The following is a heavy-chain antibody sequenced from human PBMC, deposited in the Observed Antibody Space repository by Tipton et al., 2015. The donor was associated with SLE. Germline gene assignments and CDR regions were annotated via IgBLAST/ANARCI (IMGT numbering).Heavy chain of an antibody. V-gene: IGHV4-30-4*01. CDR1: GGSISSGDYY. Sequence: TLSLTCTVSGGSISSGDYYWSWIRQPPGKGLEWIGYIYYSGSTYYNPSLKSRVTISVDTSKNQFSLKLSSVTAADTAVYYCARGYSSGWYPLDYWGQGTLVTVSS. D-gene: IGHD6-19*01. CDR3: ARGYSSGWYPLDY. CDR2: IYYSGST. J-gene: IGHJ4*02.